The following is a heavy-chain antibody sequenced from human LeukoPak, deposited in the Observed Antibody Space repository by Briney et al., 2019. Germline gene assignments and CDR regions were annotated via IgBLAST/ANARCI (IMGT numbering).Heavy chain of an antibody. D-gene: IGHD3-22*01. CDR2: ISGSGGST. J-gene: IGHJ4*02. CDR1: GFTFSSYA. V-gene: IGHV3-23*01. Sequence: GGSLRLSGAAPGFTFSSYAMSWVRQAPGKGLEWVSAISGSGGSTYYADSVKGRFTISRDNSKNTLYLQMNSLRAEDTAVYYCAKGAYDSSGYYWSETHFDYWGQGTLVTVSS. CDR3: AKGAYDSSGYYWSETHFDY.